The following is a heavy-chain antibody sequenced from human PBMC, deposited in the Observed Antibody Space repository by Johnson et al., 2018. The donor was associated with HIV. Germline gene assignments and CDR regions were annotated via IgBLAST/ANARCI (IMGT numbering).Heavy chain of an antibody. CDR1: GFTFDDYA. D-gene: IGHD2-8*02. J-gene: IGHJ3*02. V-gene: IGHV3-43D*03. Sequence: VQLVESGGVVAQRGGSLRLSCAASGFTFDDYAMHRVRQAAGKDLEWVSLSGLDGGSSYHSDSVQGRFTISRFNSKNSLYLEMNSLLAEDTALYYVARGPGGFGAFYIWGQGTMVTVSS. CDR3: ARGPGGFGAFYI. CDR2: SGLDGGSS.